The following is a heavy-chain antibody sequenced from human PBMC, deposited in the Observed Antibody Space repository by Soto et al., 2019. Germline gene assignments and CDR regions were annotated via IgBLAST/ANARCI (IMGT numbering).Heavy chain of an antibody. V-gene: IGHV4-59*01. CDR2: VYNSGST. D-gene: IGHD6-13*01. CDR1: GGSISSNY. CDR3: ARYRREAVAGYTLDN. Sequence: GPSETSETLSLTCTVSGGSISSNYWTWIRQPPGKGLEWIGYVYNSGSTNYNPSLKSRVTISEDTSKSQFSLKVNSMTAADTAVYYCARYRREAVAGYTLDNWGQGILVTVSS. J-gene: IGHJ4*02.